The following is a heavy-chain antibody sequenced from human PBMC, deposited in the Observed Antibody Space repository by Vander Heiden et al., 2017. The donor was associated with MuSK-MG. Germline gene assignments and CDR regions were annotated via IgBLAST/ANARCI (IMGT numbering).Heavy chain of an antibody. V-gene: IGHV1-18*01. CDR2: ISAYNGNT. D-gene: IGHD2-21*01. J-gene: IGHJ3*02. CDR1: GYTFTSYG. CDR3: AREGHGEGWTTGAFDI. Sequence: QVQLVQSGAEVKKPGASVKVSCKASGYTFTSYGISWVRQATGQGLEWMGWISAYNGNTNYAQKLQGRVTMTTDTSTSTAYMELRSLRSDEKAVYYCAREGHGEGWTTGAFDIWGQGTMVTVSS.